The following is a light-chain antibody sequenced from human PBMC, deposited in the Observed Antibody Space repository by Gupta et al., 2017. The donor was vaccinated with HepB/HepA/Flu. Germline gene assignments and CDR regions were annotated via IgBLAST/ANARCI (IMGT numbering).Light chain of an antibody. CDR2: AAS. CDR3: QQSDSTPQA. J-gene: IGKJ2*01. Sequence: DIQMTQSPSSLSASVGDRVTITCRASQSISSYLNWYQQKPGKAPKLLIYAASSLQSGVPSRFSGSASGTDFTLTISMLHPEDFATYYCQQSDSTPQAFGQGTKLEIK. V-gene: IGKV1-39*01. CDR1: QSISSY.